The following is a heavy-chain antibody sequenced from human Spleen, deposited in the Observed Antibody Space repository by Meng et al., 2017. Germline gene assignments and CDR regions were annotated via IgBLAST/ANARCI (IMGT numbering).Heavy chain of an antibody. Sequence: GESLKISCAASGFTFGSYGMHWVRQAPGKGLEWIGRMRSDVDGGTVDDAAAVKGRFFIARDDSEITFYLQMHSLKTADTAVYYCSGHFAYWGQGPLVTVSS. J-gene: IGHJ4*02. CDR2: MRSDVDGGTV. CDR3: SGHFAY. V-gene: IGHV3-15*01. CDR1: GFTFGSYG.